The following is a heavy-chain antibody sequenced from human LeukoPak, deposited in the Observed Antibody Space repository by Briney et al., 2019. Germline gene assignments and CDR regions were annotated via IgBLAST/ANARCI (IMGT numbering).Heavy chain of an antibody. D-gene: IGHD3-22*01. Sequence: ASVKVSCKASGYSFTDYYMHWMRQAPGQGLEWMGWINPNSGGTNYAQKFQGRVTMTRDTSISTAYMELSSLRSEDTAVYYCARSYYDSSGYSLFDYWGREPWSPSPQ. CDR1: GYSFTDYY. V-gene: IGHV1-2*02. J-gene: IGHJ4*02. CDR3: ARSYYDSSGYSLFDY. CDR2: INPNSGGT.